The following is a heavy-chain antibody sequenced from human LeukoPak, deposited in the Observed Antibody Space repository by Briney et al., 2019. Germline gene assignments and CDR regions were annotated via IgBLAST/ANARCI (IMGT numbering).Heavy chain of an antibody. V-gene: IGHV4-59*12. J-gene: IGHJ4*02. Sequence: PSETLSLTCAVSGGSMSIYYRSWIRQTPGKGLEWIGYTYYSGGTNYNPSLKSRVTISVDTSKNQFSLNLKYVSAADTAVYYCARLYSYGSCRFDVWGQGALVTVSS. D-gene: IGHD5-18*01. CDR2: TYYSGGT. CDR3: ARLYSYGSCRFDV. CDR1: GGSMSIYY.